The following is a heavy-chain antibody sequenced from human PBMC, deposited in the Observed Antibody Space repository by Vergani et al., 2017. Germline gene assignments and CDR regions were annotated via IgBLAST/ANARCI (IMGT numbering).Heavy chain of an antibody. J-gene: IGHJ4*02. CDR2: ISGDGGST. CDR1: GFTFDDYA. Sequence: EVQLVESGGGLVQPGGSLRLSCAASGFTFDDYALHWVRQAPGKGLEWVSLISGDGGSTYYADSVKGRFTISRDNSKNSLYLQMNSLRTEDTALYYCAKPAYSSGWYVLVYWGQGTLVTVSS. CDR3: AKPAYSSGWYVLVY. D-gene: IGHD6-19*01. V-gene: IGHV3-43*02.